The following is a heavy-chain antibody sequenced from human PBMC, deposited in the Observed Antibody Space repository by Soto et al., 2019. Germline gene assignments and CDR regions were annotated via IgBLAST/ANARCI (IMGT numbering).Heavy chain of an antibody. Sequence: SGPTLVNPTQTLTLTCTFSGFSLSASGVGVGWIRQPPGKALEWLAVIFWDNDKRYSPSLTSRVTITKDASKKQVVLTMTNMDPVDTATYYCARLFYYDSSGYLRPFDYWGQGTLVTVSS. V-gene: IGHV2-5*02. CDR3: ARLFYYDSSGYLRPFDY. CDR1: GFSLSASGVG. J-gene: IGHJ4*02. CDR2: IFWDNDK. D-gene: IGHD3-22*01.